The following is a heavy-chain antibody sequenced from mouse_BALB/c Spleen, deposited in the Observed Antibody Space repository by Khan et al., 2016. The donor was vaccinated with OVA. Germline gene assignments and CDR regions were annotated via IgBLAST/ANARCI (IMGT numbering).Heavy chain of an antibody. J-gene: IGHJ4*01. CDR1: GFTFSDYG. CDR3: TRSWAMDY. CDR2: ISNLAYSI. Sequence: EVELVASGGGLVQPGGSRKLSCAASGFTFSDYGMAWVRQAPGKGPEWVAFISNLAYSIYYADTVTGRFTISRENAKNTLYLEMSSLRSEDTAMYYCTRSWAMDYWGQGTSVTVSS. V-gene: IGHV5-15*02.